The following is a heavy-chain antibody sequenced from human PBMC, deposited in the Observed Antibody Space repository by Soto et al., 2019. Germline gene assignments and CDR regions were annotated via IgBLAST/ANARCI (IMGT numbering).Heavy chain of an antibody. CDR2: VSCDGSNK. V-gene: IGHV3-30-3*01. CDR1: GFTFSTHA. D-gene: IGHD6-13*01. CDR3: ARDQTGITTAGGGRIDH. Sequence: QVQLVESGGGVVQPGRSLRLSCAASGFTFSTHAMHWVRQAPGKGLECVAIVSCDGSNKYYAVSVKGRFTISRDNSKNTLYLQMSGLTPEDTAVYYCARDQTGITTAGGGRIDHWGQGTLVTASS. J-gene: IGHJ4*02.